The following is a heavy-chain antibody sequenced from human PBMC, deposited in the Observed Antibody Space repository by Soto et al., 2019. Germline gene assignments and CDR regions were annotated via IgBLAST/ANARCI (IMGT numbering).Heavy chain of an antibody. CDR3: ATGPLRLQFLGGMDV. D-gene: IGHD5-12*01. V-gene: IGHV3-30*03. J-gene: IGHJ6*02. CDR1: GFTFSSYG. CDR2: ISYDGSNK. Sequence: GGSLRLSCAASGFTFSSYGMHWVRQAPGKGLEWVAVISYDGSNKYYADSVKGRFTISRDNSKNTLYLQMNSLRAEDTAVYYCATGPLRLQFLGGMDVWGQGTTVTVSS.